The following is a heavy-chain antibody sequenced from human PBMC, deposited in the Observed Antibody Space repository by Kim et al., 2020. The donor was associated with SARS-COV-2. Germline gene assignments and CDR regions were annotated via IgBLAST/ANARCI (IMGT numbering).Heavy chain of an antibody. CDR2: IYSSGSP. Sequence: SETLSLTCSVSGDSLSTYYWNWIRQPAGKGLEWIGRIYSSGSPYYNRALRSRVTMSVDTSKNQFSLRLTSVTAADTAVYFCVRGNKGYNFDYWGQGVQVTVSS. D-gene: IGHD5-18*01. V-gene: IGHV4-4*07. CDR3: VRGNKGYNFDY. J-gene: IGHJ4*02. CDR1: GDSLSTYY.